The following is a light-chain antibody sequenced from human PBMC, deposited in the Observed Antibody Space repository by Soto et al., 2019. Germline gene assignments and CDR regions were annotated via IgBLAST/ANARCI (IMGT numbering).Light chain of an antibody. V-gene: IGLV1-47*01. CDR3: AAWDDSLSGPV. CDR1: SSNIVSNY. J-gene: IGLJ3*02. Sequence: QSVLTQPPSASGTPGQRVTISCSGSSSNIVSNYVYWYQQLPGTAPKLLIYRNNQRPSGVPDRFSGSKSGTSASLAISGLRSEDEADYYCAAWDDSLSGPVFGGGTKVTVL. CDR2: RNN.